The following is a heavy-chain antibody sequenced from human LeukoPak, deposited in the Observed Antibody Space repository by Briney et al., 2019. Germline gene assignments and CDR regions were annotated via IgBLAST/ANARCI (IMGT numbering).Heavy chain of an antibody. J-gene: IGHJ4*02. Sequence: GGSLRLSCVASGFTVSSNYMSWVRQAPGKGLEGVSVIYSGGSTYYADSVKGRFTISRDNSKNTLYLQMNSLRAEDTAVYYCAGSGSYETFDYWGQGTLVTVSS. D-gene: IGHD3-10*01. CDR2: IYSGGST. V-gene: IGHV3-53*01. CDR3: AGSGSYETFDY. CDR1: GFTVSSNY.